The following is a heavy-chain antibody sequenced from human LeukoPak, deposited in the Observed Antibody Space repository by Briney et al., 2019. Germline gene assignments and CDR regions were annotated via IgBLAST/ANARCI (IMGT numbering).Heavy chain of an antibody. CDR2: IKSDGSST. V-gene: IGHV3-74*01. D-gene: IGHD4-17*01. J-gene: IGHJ2*01. Sequence: GGSLRLSCAASGFTFSSYWMHWVRQAPGKGLVWVSRIKSDGSSTSSADSVKGRFTISRDNAKNTLYLQMNSLRVEDTAVYYCARGDYDDNGWYFDLWGRGTLVTVSS. CDR3: ARGDYDDNGWYFDL. CDR1: GFTFSSYW.